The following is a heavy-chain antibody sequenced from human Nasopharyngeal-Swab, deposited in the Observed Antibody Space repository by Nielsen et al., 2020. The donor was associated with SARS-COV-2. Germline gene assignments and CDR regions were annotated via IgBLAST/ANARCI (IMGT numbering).Heavy chain of an antibody. CDR3: ARAERGRIVVVITSFYYYYMDV. Sequence: ASVKVSCKASGYTFTSYDINWVRQATGQGLEWMGWMNPNSGNTGYAQMFQGRVTMTRNTSISTAYMELSSLRSEDTAVYYCARAERGRIVVVITSFYYYYMDVWGKGTTVTVSS. J-gene: IGHJ6*03. CDR1: GYTFTSYD. D-gene: IGHD3-22*01. V-gene: IGHV1-8*01. CDR2: MNPNSGNT.